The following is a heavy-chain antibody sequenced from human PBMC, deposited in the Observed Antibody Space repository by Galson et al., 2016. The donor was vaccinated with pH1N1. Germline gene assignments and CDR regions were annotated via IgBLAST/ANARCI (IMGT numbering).Heavy chain of an antibody. J-gene: IGHJ6*02. CDR3: ARRGSSTSHYYYGMDV. CDR1: GYTFTGYY. Sequence: SVKVSCKASGYTFTGYYMHWVRQAPGQGLEWMGWINPNSGGTKYAQKCQGRVTMTRDTPISTAYMELSRLRSDYTAVYYCARRGSSTSHYYYGMDVWGQGTTVTVSS. D-gene: IGHD2-2*01. CDR2: INPNSGGT. V-gene: IGHV1-2*02.